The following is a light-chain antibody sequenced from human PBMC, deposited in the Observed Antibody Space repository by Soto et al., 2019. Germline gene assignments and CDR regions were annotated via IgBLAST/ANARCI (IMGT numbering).Light chain of an antibody. CDR3: QQFDNSLWT. J-gene: IGKJ1*01. CDR2: GAS. V-gene: IGKV3-20*01. Sequence: EIVLTQSPGTLSLSPGDRATLSCRASQSVSTNNFAWYQQRPGQAPRLLIYGASSRATGIPASFSGSGSGTDFTLTISRQEPEDFAVYYCQQFDNSLWTFGQGTKVDIK. CDR1: QSVSTNN.